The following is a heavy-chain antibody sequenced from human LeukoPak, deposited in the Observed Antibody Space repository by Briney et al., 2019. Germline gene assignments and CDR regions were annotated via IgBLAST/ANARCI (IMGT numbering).Heavy chain of an antibody. Sequence: PGGSLRLSCAASGFTFSSYGMHWVRQAPGKGLKWVAVISYDGSREYYADSEKGRFTISRDNIKNTLYLQINSLTPEDTAVYFCAKSNSSSPLGYYYYDMDVWGQGTTVTVS. J-gene: IGHJ6*02. CDR1: GFTFSSYG. CDR3: AKSNSSSPLGYYYYDMDV. CDR2: ISYDGSRE. V-gene: IGHV3-30*18. D-gene: IGHD6-6*01.